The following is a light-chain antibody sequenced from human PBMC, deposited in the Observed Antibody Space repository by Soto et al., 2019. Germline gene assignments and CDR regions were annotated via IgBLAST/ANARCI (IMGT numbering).Light chain of an antibody. Sequence: QSVLTQPASVSRSPGPSITLPCTGNSSDVGGYNYVCWYQQHPGKAPKLVISDVSNRPSGVSDRFSGSKSGNTASLSISGLQAEDEADYYCSSYTSISSYVFGTGTKVTVL. CDR1: SSDVGGYNY. CDR2: DVS. J-gene: IGLJ1*01. CDR3: SSYTSISSYV. V-gene: IGLV2-14*01.